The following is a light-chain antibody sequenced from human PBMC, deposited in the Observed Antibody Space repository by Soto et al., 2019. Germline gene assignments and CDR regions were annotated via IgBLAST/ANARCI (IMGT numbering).Light chain of an antibody. J-gene: IGKJ2*03. Sequence: EIVLTQSPGTLSLSPGERASLSCRASQSLTSSYLAWYQQKPGQAPRLLIYGASSRATGIPDRFSGSGSGTDFTLTITRLEPEDFAVYYCQHYGTSYSFGQGTKLEMK. V-gene: IGKV3-20*01. CDR2: GAS. CDR1: QSLTSSY. CDR3: QHYGTSYS.